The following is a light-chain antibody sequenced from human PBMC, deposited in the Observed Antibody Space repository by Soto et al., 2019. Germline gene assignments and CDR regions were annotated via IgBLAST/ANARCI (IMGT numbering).Light chain of an antibody. CDR3: SSYTISRTYV. V-gene: IGLV2-14*03. CDR2: NVY. CDR1: NPDVGSYNY. Sequence: QYALCPPASVSEYPGQSITISCTGTNPDVGSYNYVSWHQQPPGKAPKLMIYNVYDRPSGISNRFSGSKSGNTASLTISGLQGEDEADYYCSSYTISRTYVFGTGTKVTV. J-gene: IGLJ1*01.